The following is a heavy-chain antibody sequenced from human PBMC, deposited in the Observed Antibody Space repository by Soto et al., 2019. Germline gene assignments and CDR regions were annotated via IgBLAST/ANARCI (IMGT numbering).Heavy chain of an antibody. Sequence: QVPLVESGGGVVQPGRSLRLSCAASGFTFSSYAMHWVRQAPGKGLERVALISYEGSKKYYADSVKGRLTISRDNSKNTLSLQMDSLRAEDTAVYYCEKVVYSGSYYGIDYWGQGTLVTVSS. J-gene: IGHJ4*02. CDR2: ISYEGSKK. D-gene: IGHD1-26*01. CDR3: EKVVYSGSYYGIDY. V-gene: IGHV3-30*18. CDR1: GFTFSSYA.